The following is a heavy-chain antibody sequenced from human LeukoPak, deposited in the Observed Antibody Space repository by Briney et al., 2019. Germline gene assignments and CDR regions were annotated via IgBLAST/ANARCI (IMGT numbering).Heavy chain of an antibody. CDR1: GGSISSGSYY. Sequence: PSETLSLTCTVSGGSISSGSYYWSWIRQPAGKGLEWIGRIYTSGSTNYNPSLKSRVTISVDTSKNQFSLKLSSVTAADTAVYYCARGDLAAAGHFDYWGQGTLVTVSS. CDR3: ARGDLAAAGHFDY. J-gene: IGHJ4*02. D-gene: IGHD6-13*01. CDR2: IYTSGST. V-gene: IGHV4-61*02.